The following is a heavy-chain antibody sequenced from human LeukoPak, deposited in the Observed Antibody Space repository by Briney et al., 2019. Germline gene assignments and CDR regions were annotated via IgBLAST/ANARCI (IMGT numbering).Heavy chain of an antibody. CDR3: ASSPGWYYFDY. CDR2: IYTSGST. CDR1: GGSISSGSYY. J-gene: IGHJ4*02. V-gene: IGHV4-61*02. Sequence: SETLSLTCTVSGGSISSGSYYWSWIRQPAGKGLEWIGRIYTSGSTNYNPSLKSRVTISVDTSKNQFSLKLSSVTAADTAVYYCASSPGWYYFDYWGQGTLVTVSS. D-gene: IGHD6-19*01.